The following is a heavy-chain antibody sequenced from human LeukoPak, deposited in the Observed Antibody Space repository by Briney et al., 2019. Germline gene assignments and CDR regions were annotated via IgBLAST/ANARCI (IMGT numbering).Heavy chain of an antibody. CDR3: TRPSYYDSRGYSTNGFDI. D-gene: IGHD3-22*01. J-gene: IGHJ3*02. CDR1: GFTVSDHY. Sequence: GSLRLSCVASGFTVSDHYIDWVRQAPGKGLEWVGRNRDKSKSYTTDYAASVRGRFTISRDDSKNSLYLQMYSLKTEDTAVYFCTRPSYYDSRGYSTNGFDIWGQGTMVTVSS. V-gene: IGHV3-72*01. CDR2: NRDKSKSYTT.